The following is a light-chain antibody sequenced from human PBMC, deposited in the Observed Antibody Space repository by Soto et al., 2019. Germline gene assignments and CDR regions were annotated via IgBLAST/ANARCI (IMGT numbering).Light chain of an antibody. CDR1: QSVSSSY. CDR3: QQYGSSLPLT. J-gene: IGKJ4*01. V-gene: IGKV3-20*01. CDR2: GAS. Sequence: EIVLTQSPGTLSLSPGERATLSCRASQSVSSSYLAWYQQKPGQAPRLLIYGASSRATGIPDRFSGSGSGTDFTLTISRLEPEDFAVYYCQQYGSSLPLTFGGGTRWIS.